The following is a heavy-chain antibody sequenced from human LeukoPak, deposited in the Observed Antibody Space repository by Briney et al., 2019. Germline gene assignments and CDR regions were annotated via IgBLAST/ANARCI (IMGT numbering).Heavy chain of an antibody. CDR1: GDSISSGTYY. CDR2: IYTSGNT. Sequence: PSETLSLTCTVLGDSISSGTYYWSWIRQPAGKGLEWIGRIYTSGNTNYNPSLKSRVTMSVDTSKNQFSLKLSSVTAADTAGYYCARDFNGSYYTYSLHYWGRGTLVTVSS. CDR3: ARDFNGSYYTYSLHY. V-gene: IGHV4-61*02. J-gene: IGHJ4*02. D-gene: IGHD1-26*01.